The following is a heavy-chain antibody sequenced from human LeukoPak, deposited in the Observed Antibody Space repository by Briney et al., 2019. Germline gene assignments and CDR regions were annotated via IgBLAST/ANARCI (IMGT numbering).Heavy chain of an antibody. D-gene: IGHD2-15*01. CDR1: GFTFGDFA. CDR3: TRGSGRFEY. Sequence: GGSLRLSCSASGFTFGDFAMTWVRQAPGKGLEWVGIGRAKAYGATKEYAASVKGRFTISRDDSKSVAYLQMDNLKTEDTGTYYCTRGSGRFEYWGQGTRVTVSS. V-gene: IGHV3-49*04. J-gene: IGHJ4*02. CDR2: GRAKAYGATK.